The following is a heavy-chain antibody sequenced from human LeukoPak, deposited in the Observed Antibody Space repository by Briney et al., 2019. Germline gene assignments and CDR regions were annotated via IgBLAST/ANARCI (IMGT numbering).Heavy chain of an antibody. CDR3: ARDRTVAAAGTG. CDR2: IYYSGST. V-gene: IGHV4-59*12. CDR1: GGSISSYY. J-gene: IGHJ4*02. Sequence: SETLSLTCTVSGGSISSYYWSWIRQPPGKGLEWIGSIYYSGSTYYNPSLKSRVTISVDTSKNQFSLKLSSVSAADTAVYYCARDRTVAAAGTGWGQGTLVTVSS. D-gene: IGHD6-13*01.